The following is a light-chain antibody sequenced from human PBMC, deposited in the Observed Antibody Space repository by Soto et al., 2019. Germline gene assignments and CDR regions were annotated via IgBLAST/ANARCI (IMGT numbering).Light chain of an antibody. V-gene: IGLV1-44*01. CDR3: ATWDDGLSAYV. CDR2: SNS. CDR1: SSNIGGNT. J-gene: IGLJ1*01. Sequence: QAVVTQPPSASGTPGQRVTFSCSGSSSNIGGNTVSWFQHLPRTAPKLPIFSNSQRPSGVPDRFSGAKSGTSASLAISGLQSEDEANYYCATWDDGLSAYVFGTGTKLTVL.